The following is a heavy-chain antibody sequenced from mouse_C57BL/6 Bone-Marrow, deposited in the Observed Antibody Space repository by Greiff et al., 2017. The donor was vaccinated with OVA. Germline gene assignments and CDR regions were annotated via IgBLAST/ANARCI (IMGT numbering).Heavy chain of an antibody. D-gene: IGHD1-1*01. CDR1: ASTFTSYG. Sequence: QVQLKQSGAELVKPGASVKMSCKASASTFTSYGIPWVKQRPGQSLEGIGDIYPGIGGTNYNGKFKSKATLTVDTSSSTAYMQLSSLTSEDSAVYYCARGDYYGSLYYFDYWGQGTTLTVSS. J-gene: IGHJ2*01. V-gene: IGHV1-55*01. CDR2: IYPGIGGT. CDR3: ARGDYYGSLYYFDY.